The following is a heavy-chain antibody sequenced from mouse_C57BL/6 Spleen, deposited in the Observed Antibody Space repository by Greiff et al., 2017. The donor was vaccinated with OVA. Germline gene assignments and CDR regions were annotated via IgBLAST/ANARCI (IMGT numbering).Heavy chain of an antibody. CDR1: GFTFSSYA. V-gene: IGHV5-4*01. CDR3: AREESGWYFDV. CDR2: ISDGGSYT. Sequence: EVNVVESGGGLVKPGGSLKLSCAASGFTFSSYAMSWVRQTPEKRLEWVATISDGGSYTYYPDNVKGRFTISRDNAKNNLYLQMSHLKSEDTAMYYCAREESGWYFDVWGTGTTVTVSS. D-gene: IGHD3-1*01. J-gene: IGHJ1*03.